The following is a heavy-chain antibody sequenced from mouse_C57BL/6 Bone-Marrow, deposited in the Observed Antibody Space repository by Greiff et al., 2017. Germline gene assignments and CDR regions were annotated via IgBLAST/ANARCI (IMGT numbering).Heavy chain of an antibody. CDR2: IYPRSGNT. Sequence: QVHVKQSGAELARPGASVKLSCKASGYTFTSYGISWVKQRTGQGLEWIGEIYPRSGNTYYNEKFKGKVTLTADKSSSTAYMELRSLTSEDSAVXFCARPLYYSNYRIAMDYWGQGTSVTVSS. V-gene: IGHV1-81*01. CDR3: ARPLYYSNYRIAMDY. D-gene: IGHD2-5*01. CDR1: GYTFTSYG. J-gene: IGHJ4*01.